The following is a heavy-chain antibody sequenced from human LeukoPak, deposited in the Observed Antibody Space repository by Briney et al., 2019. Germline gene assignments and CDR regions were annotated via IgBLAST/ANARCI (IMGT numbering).Heavy chain of an antibody. CDR3: ARAGSTGTTFGRSFDY. CDR1: GGSMSPYH. CDR2: IYYSGST. D-gene: IGHD1-1*01. Sequence: SETLSLTCTVSGGSMSPYHWSWIRQPPGKGLELTGYIYYSGSTNYNPSLKSRVTISVDTSKNQFSLKLSSVTAADTAVYYCARAGSTGTTFGRSFDYWGQGTLVTVSS. V-gene: IGHV4-59*12. J-gene: IGHJ4*02.